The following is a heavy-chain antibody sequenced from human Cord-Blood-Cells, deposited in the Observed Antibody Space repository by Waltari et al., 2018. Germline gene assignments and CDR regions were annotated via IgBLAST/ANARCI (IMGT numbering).Heavy chain of an antibody. V-gene: IGHV4-38-2*02. J-gene: IGHJ4*02. CDR2: IYHSGST. CDR3: ARDAGLWGPDY. Sequence: QVQLQESGPGLVKPSETLSLTCAASGYSIISGSYWGSIRQPPGKGLEWIGSIYHSGSTYYNPSLKSRVTISVDTSKNQFSLKLSSVTAADTAVYYCARDAGLWGPDYWGQGTLVTVSS. D-gene: IGHD3-16*01. CDR1: GYSIISGSY.